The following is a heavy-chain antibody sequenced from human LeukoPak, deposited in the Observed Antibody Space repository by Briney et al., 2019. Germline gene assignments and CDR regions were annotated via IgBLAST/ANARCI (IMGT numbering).Heavy chain of an antibody. Sequence: SETLSLTCSVSGYSISSGYYWGWIRQPPGKGLEWIGSIYHSGSTYYNPSLKSRVTISVDTSKNQFSLKLSSVTAADTAVYYCARAEDTAMVMYYFDYWGQGTLVTVSS. CDR2: IYHSGST. CDR3: ARAEDTAMVMYYFDY. J-gene: IGHJ4*02. D-gene: IGHD5-18*01. CDR1: GYSISSGYY. V-gene: IGHV4-38-2*02.